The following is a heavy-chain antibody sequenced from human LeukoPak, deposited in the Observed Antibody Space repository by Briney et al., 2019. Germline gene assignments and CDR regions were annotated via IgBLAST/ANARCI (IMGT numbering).Heavy chain of an antibody. CDR3: ARDLGRYDFWSGTSGEYYFDY. CDR1: GFTFSSYW. CDR2: IKQDGSEK. D-gene: IGHD3-3*01. V-gene: IGHV3-7*01. J-gene: IGHJ4*02. Sequence: GGSLRLSCAASGFTFSSYWMSWVRQAPGKGLEWVANIKQDGSEKYYVDSVKGRFTISRDNAKNSLYLQMNSLRAEDTAVYYCARDLGRYDFWSGTSGEYYFDYWGQGTLVTVSS.